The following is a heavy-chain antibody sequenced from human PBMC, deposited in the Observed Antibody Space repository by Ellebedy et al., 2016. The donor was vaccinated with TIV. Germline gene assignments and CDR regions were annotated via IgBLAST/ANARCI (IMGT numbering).Heavy chain of an antibody. CDR3: AKGRGGGSDSSTPRYYFDS. J-gene: IGHJ4*02. V-gene: IGHV3-23*01. CDR2: IYARGNKL. CDR1: GFPFSIFA. Sequence: PGGSLRLSCAASGFPFSIFAMGWVRPTPGKGLEWVSVIYARGNKLYYADSVKCRFTVSRDNSKNTLFLQMISLRAEDTAVYVCAKGRGGGSDSSTPRYYFDSWGLGTLVTVSS. D-gene: IGHD6-19*01.